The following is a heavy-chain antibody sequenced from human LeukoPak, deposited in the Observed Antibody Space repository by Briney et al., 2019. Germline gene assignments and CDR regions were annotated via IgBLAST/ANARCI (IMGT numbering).Heavy chain of an antibody. CDR2: ISGSSSPI. CDR1: GFTFSSYA. V-gene: IGHV3-48*01. Sequence: PGRSLRLSCAASGFTFSSYAMHWVRQAPGKGLEWLSYISGSSSPIYYADSVRGRFTISRDNAKNSLYLQMNSLRVDDTAVYYCAGDFSSWGQGTLVTVSS. J-gene: IGHJ5*02. CDR3: AGDFSS.